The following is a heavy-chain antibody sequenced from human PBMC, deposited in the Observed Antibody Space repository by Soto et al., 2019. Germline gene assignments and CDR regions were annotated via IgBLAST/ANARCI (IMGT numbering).Heavy chain of an antibody. Sequence: LRLSCAASGFTFSSYSMNWVRQAPGKGLEWVSSISSSSSYIYYADSVKGRFTISRDNAKNSLYLQMNSLRAEDTAVYYCASSTLGYSYGYFFDYWGQGTLVTVSS. J-gene: IGHJ4*02. D-gene: IGHD5-18*01. CDR2: ISSSSSYI. V-gene: IGHV3-21*01. CDR1: GFTFSSYS. CDR3: ASSTLGYSYGYFFDY.